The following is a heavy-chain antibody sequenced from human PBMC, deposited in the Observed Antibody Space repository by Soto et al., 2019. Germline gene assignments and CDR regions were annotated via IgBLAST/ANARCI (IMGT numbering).Heavy chain of an antibody. D-gene: IGHD3-3*01. V-gene: IGHV1-18*01. Sequence: GASVKVSCKASGYTFTSYGISWVRQAPGQGLEWKGWISAYNGNTNFAQKLQGRVTMTTDTSTSTAYMELRSLRSDDTAVYYCARDKRFLEWPHDAFDIWGQGTMVTVSS. CDR1: GYTFTSYG. CDR3: ARDKRFLEWPHDAFDI. J-gene: IGHJ3*02. CDR2: ISAYNGNT.